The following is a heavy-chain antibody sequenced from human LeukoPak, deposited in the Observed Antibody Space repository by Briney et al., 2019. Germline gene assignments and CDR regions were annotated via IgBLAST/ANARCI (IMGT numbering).Heavy chain of an antibody. CDR3: AKVGAAGRAYYFDY. Sequence: GGSLRLSCATSGFSLSTYDIHWVRQAPGKGPEWMAFMRYDESNKYYADSVKGRFTISRDNSKSTVYLQMNSLRADDTAVYYCAKVGAAGRAYYFDYWGQGTQVTVSS. D-gene: IGHD6-13*01. CDR1: GFSLSTYD. V-gene: IGHV3-30*02. CDR2: MRYDESNK. J-gene: IGHJ4*02.